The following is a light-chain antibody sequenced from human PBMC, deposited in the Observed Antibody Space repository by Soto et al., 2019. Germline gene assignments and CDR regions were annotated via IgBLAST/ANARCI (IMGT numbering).Light chain of an antibody. CDR1: QSVSSNY. CDR3: QQYGRSIT. CDR2: GAS. V-gene: IGKV3-20*01. J-gene: IGKJ5*01. Sequence: EIVLTQSPGTLSLSPGGRATLSCRASQSVSSNYLAWFQQKPGQAPRLLIYGASSRATGIPDRFSGSGSGTDFTLTISRLEPEDFAVYYCQQYGRSITFGQGTRLEIK.